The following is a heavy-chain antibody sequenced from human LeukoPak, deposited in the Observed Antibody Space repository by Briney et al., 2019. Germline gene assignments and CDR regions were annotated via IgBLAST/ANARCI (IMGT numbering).Heavy chain of an antibody. CDR3: ARDGADVYGRAFDY. J-gene: IGHJ4*02. CDR1: GGSISSYF. V-gene: IGHV4-4*07. Sequence: SETLSLTCNVSGGSISSYFWTWIRQPAGKGLEWIARIHASGTTNYNSSLKSRVSMSVDTSKNQFSLKLTSVTAADTAVYFCARDGADVYGRAFDYWGQGTLVSVSS. D-gene: IGHD3-10*01. CDR2: IHASGTT.